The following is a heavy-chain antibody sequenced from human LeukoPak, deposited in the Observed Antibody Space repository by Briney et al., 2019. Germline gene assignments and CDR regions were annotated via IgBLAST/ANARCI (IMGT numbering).Heavy chain of an antibody. V-gene: IGHV3-64D*09. CDR3: MTRDTSGY. CDR1: GLTLSTYA. D-gene: IGHD3-10*01. Sequence: GGSLRLSCSGSGLTLSTYAMHWVRQAPGKGLEYVSAIATDGGGTYYADSVKGRFTISRDKSKNTLHLQMRSLRAEDTAVYYCMTRDTSGYWGQGTLVTASS. CDR2: IATDGGGT. J-gene: IGHJ4*02.